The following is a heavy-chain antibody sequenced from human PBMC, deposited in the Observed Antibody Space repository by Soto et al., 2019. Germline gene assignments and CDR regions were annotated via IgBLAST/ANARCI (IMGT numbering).Heavy chain of an antibody. J-gene: IGHJ4*02. D-gene: IGHD2-2*01. CDR3: ARGVAPAGFDY. Sequence: QVQLQESGPGLVKPSETLSLTCTVSGGTIRNFYWSWIRQPPGKGLECLGYAYYSETTNYNPSLKSRVTISLDTSKNHFSLKLSSVTAADTAVYYCARGVAPAGFDYWGQGTLVTVSS. V-gene: IGHV4-59*01. CDR2: AYYSETT. CDR1: GGTIRNFY.